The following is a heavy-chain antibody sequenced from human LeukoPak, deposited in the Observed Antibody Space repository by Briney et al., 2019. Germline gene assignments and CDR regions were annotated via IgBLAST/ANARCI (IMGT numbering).Heavy chain of an antibody. D-gene: IGHD4-17*01. Sequence: GGALRLSFGAPGFTLRRYGMRGGRPAPGEGVEGGSNFRGRGGREDYADSVKGRFTISRDNSQNRLYLQMNSLRAEDTAVYYCAKRFMDGNYGLGWGYYYYYGMDVWGQGTTVTVSS. CDR1: GFTLRRYG. CDR2: FRGRGGRE. V-gene: IGHV3-23*01. J-gene: IGHJ6*02. CDR3: AKRFMDGNYGLGWGYYYYYGMDV.